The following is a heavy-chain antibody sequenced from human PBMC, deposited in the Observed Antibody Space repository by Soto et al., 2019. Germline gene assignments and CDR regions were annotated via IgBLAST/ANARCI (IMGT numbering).Heavy chain of an antibody. CDR3: VKDLGSYCSGGSCYSDYYYGMDV. Sequence: QVQLVESGGGVVQPGRSLRLSCAASGFTFSSYGMHWVRQAPGKGLEWVAVISYDGSNKYYADSVKGRFTISRDNSKNTLYLQMNSLRAEDTAVYYCVKDLGSYCSGGSCYSDYYYGMDVWGQGTTVTVSS. CDR2: ISYDGSNK. D-gene: IGHD2-15*01. CDR1: GFTFSSYG. J-gene: IGHJ6*02. V-gene: IGHV3-30*18.